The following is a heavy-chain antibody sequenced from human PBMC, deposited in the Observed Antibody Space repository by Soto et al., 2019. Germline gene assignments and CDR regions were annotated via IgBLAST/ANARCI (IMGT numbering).Heavy chain of an antibody. CDR2: IIPIFGTA. V-gene: IGHV1-69*13. CDR3: ARGLIYDSSGQFPFRIDY. D-gene: IGHD3-22*01. J-gene: IGHJ4*02. Sequence: SVKVSCKASGSTFSSYAISWVRQAPGQGPEWMGGIIPIFGTANYAQKFQGRVTITADESTSTAYMELSSLRSEDTAVYYCARGLIYDSSGQFPFRIDYWGQGTLVTVSS. CDR1: GSTFSSYA.